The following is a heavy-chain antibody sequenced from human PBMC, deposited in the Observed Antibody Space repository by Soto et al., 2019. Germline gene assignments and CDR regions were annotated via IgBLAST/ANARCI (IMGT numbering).Heavy chain of an antibody. Sequence: EVQLLESGGGLVQPGGSLRLSCAASGFTFSSYAMSWVRQAPGKGLEWVSAISGSGGSTYYADSVKGRFTISRDNSKNTLYLQMNSLSAEDTAVYYCANHMGATTPDYYYYGMDVWGQGTTVTVSS. J-gene: IGHJ6*02. CDR2: ISGSGGST. CDR3: ANHMGATTPDYYYYGMDV. D-gene: IGHD1-26*01. CDR1: GFTFSSYA. V-gene: IGHV3-23*01.